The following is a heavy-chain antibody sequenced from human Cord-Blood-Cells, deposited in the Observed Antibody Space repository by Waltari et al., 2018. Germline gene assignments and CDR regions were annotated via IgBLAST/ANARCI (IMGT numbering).Heavy chain of an antibody. CDR3: VRVEGDFQH. Sequence: QVQLQQWGAGLLKPSETLSLTCAVSGGSFSGYYWSWIRQPPGKGLEWIGEINHSGSTNYNPSLKSRVTISVDTSKNQFSLKLSSVTAADTAVYYCVRVEGDFQHWGQGTLVTVSS. CDR1: GGSFSGYY. V-gene: IGHV4-34*01. D-gene: IGHD3-16*01. CDR2: INHSGST. J-gene: IGHJ1*01.